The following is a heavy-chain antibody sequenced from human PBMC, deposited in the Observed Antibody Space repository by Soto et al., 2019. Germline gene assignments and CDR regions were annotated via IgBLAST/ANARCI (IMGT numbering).Heavy chain of an antibody. J-gene: IGHJ1*01. D-gene: IGHD6-13*01. Sequence: QVQLVQSGAEVKKPGSSVKVSCKASGGTFSNFAISWVRQAPGQGLEWMGGFIPIFGTLNYAQRLQGRLTISADESTSTAYLELSGLRSEDTAVYYCARFEQLVLHWGQGTLVTVSS. CDR1: GGTFSNFA. V-gene: IGHV1-69*01. CDR2: FIPIFGTL. CDR3: ARFEQLVLH.